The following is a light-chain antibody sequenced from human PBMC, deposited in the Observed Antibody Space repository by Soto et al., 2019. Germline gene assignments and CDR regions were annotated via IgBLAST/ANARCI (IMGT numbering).Light chain of an antibody. CDR1: QSISSW. J-gene: IGKJ1*01. V-gene: IGKV1-5*01. Sequence: DIPMTQSPSTLSASVGDRVTITCRASQSISSWLAWYQQKPGKAPKLLIYDATSLESGVPSRFSGSESGTEFTLTISSLQPDDFATYYCQQYSSYSPKTFGQGTKVEIK. CDR2: DAT. CDR3: QQYSSYSPKT.